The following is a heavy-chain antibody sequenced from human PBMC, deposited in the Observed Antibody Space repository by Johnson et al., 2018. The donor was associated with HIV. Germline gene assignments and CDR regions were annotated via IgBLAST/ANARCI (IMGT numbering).Heavy chain of an antibody. Sequence: VQLVESGGGLMQPGGSLRLSCAASGFSVSSNFMSWVRQAPGKGLEWVSGIYSGGSTYYADSVKGRFTISRDNLKNTVYLQMNSLRAEDTALYYCARDSTPWGGDYVGYAFDIWGRGTMVTVSS. V-gene: IGHV3-53*01. CDR2: IYSGGST. J-gene: IGHJ3*02. D-gene: IGHD4-17*01. CDR1: GFSVSSNF. CDR3: ARDSTPWGGDYVGYAFDI.